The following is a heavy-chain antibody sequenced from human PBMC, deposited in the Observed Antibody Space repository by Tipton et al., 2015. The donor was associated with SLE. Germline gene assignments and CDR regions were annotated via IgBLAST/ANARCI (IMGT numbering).Heavy chain of an antibody. J-gene: IGHJ6*02. CDR3: GRGVYSESSVGMDV. D-gene: IGHD3-22*01. CDR1: GFTFSSYW. Sequence: SLRLSCAASGFTFSSYWMSWVRQAPGKGLEWVANIKQDGSEKYSVDSVKGRFTISRDNAENSLYLQMNSVRAEDTAVYYCGRGVYSESSVGMDVWGQGTTVTVSS. V-gene: IGHV3-7*01. CDR2: IKQDGSEK.